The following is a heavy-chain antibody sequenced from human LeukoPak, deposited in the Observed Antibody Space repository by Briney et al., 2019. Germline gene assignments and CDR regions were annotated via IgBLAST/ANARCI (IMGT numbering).Heavy chain of an antibody. Sequence: SETLSLTCTVSGGSISSYYWSWIRQPPGKGLEWIGYIYYSGSTNYNPSLKSRVTISVDTSKNQFSLKLSSVTAADTAVYYCARGRVRRNWFDPWGQGTLVTVSS. CDR2: IYYSGST. CDR3: ARGRVRRNWFDP. V-gene: IGHV4-59*12. D-gene: IGHD3-10*01. CDR1: GGSISSYY. J-gene: IGHJ5*02.